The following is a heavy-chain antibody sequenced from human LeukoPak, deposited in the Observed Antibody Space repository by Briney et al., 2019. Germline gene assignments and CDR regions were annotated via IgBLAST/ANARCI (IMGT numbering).Heavy chain of an antibody. Sequence: GGSLRLSCAASGFTFSSYEMNWVRQAPGKGLEWVSYISSSGSTIYYADSVKGRFTISRDNAKNSLYLQMNSLRAEDTAVYYCARDREDFWSGYFRPDYWGQGTLVTASS. J-gene: IGHJ4*02. CDR1: GFTFSSYE. CDR3: ARDREDFWSGYFRPDY. CDR2: ISSSGSTI. D-gene: IGHD3-3*01. V-gene: IGHV3-48*03.